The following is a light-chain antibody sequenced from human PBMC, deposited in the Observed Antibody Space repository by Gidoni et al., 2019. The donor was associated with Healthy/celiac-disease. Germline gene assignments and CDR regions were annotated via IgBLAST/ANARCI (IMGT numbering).Light chain of an antibody. CDR2: GAS. CDR1: QSVSSN. Sequence: EIVMTQSPATLSVSPGERATLSCRASQSVSSNLAWYQQKPGQAPRPLIYGASTRATGIPARFSGSVSGTEFTLTISSLQSEDFAVYYCQQYNNWPPVTFGQGTRLEIK. J-gene: IGKJ5*01. CDR3: QQYNNWPPVT. V-gene: IGKV3-15*01.